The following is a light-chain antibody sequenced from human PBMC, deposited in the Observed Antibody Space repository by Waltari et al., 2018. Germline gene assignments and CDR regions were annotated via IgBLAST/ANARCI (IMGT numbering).Light chain of an antibody. V-gene: IGLV2-14*03. CDR1: SSDVGGYNY. Sequence: QSALTQPASVSGSPGQAITISCTGTSSDVGGYNYVSWYQQHPGKAPRLMLYGVSKRPSGFSNRVSGSESGNTASLTISGVQADDEADYYCTSYTGSSAVVFGGGTKLTVL. CDR2: GVS. CDR3: TSYTGSSAVV. J-gene: IGLJ2*01.